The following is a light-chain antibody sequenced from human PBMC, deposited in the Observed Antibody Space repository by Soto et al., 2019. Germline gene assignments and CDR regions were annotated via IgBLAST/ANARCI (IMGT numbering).Light chain of an antibody. V-gene: IGKV3-15*01. CDR3: QQYNNWPLLT. J-gene: IGKJ4*01. CDR2: RAS. Sequence: IVLTQSPGTLSLSPGERATLSCRASQGVSSGYLAWYQQSPGQAPRLLIYRASTRAPGIPARFSGSGSGTEFTLTISSLQSEDFAVYYCQQYNNWPLLTFGGGTKVDIK. CDR1: QGVSSGY.